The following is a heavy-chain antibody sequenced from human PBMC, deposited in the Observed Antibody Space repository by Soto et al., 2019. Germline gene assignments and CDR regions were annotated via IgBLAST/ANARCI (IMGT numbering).Heavy chain of an antibody. CDR2: IYYSGST. V-gene: IGHV4-59*01. D-gene: IGHD2-15*01. CDR1: GGSISSYY. CDR3: AAASGGGSRSYYFDY. Sequence: SETLSLTCTVSGGSISSYYWSWIRQPPGKGLEWIGYIYYSGSTNYNPSLKSRVTISVDTSKNQFSLKLSSVTAADTAVYYCAAASGGGSRSYYFDYWGQGTLVTVSS. J-gene: IGHJ4*02.